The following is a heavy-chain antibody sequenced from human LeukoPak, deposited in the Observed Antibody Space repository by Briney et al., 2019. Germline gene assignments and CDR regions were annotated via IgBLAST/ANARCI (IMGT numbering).Heavy chain of an antibody. V-gene: IGHV3-66*02. D-gene: IGHD2-15*01. CDR1: GFTVSSNY. CDR3: ARVGSRGSYYYYMDV. CDR2: IYSGGST. Sequence: GGSLRLSCAASGFTVSSNYMSWVRQAPGKGLEWVSVIYSGGSTYYADSVKGRFTISRDNSKNTLYLQMNSLRAEDTAVHYCARVGSRGSYYYYMDVWGKGTTVTVSS. J-gene: IGHJ6*03.